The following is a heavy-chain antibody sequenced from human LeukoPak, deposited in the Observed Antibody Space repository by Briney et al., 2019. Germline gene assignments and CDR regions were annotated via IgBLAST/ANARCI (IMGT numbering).Heavy chain of an antibody. CDR3: ARGPDPDGYNDY. CDR2: IYHSGST. CDR1: GGSISSGGYS. J-gene: IGHJ4*02. Sequence: SETLSLTCAVSGGSISSGGYSWSWIRQPPGKGLEWIGYIYHSGSTYYYPPLKSRVTISVDRSKNQFSLKLSSVTAADTAVYYCARGPDPDGYNDYWGQGTLVTVSS. V-gene: IGHV4-30-2*01. D-gene: IGHD5-24*01.